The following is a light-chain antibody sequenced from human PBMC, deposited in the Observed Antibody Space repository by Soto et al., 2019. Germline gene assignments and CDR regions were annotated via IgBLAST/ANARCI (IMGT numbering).Light chain of an antibody. Sequence: EIVMTQSPDTLSVSPGERATLSCRASQSVASRLAWYQQTPGQPPRLLIYGASTRATDIPARFSGSGSGTEFTLTITSLQSEDFAVYYCQQYSDWPRTFGQGTKVDNK. V-gene: IGKV3-15*01. CDR3: QQYSDWPRT. CDR2: GAS. CDR1: QSVASR. J-gene: IGKJ1*01.